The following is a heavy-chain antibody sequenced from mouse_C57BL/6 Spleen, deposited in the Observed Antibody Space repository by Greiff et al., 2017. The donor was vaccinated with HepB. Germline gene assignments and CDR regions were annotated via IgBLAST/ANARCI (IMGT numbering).Heavy chain of an antibody. CDR3: ARVYAGAMDY. CDR1: GFTFSDYY. D-gene: IGHD1-1*01. Sequence: DVKLVESEGGLVQPGSSMKLSCTASGFTFSDYYMAWVRQVPEKGLEWVANINYDGSSTYYLDSLKSRFIISRDNAKNILYLQMSSLKSEDTATYYCARVYAGAMDYWGQGTSVTVSS. CDR2: INYDGSST. V-gene: IGHV5-16*01. J-gene: IGHJ4*01.